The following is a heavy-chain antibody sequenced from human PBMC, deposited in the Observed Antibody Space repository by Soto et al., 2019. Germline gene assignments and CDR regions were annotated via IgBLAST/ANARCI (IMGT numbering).Heavy chain of an antibody. CDR1: GFTSSGYT. CDR2: INPRGDST. D-gene: IGHD3-16*01. CDR3: AKRLWAIGGPLHD. J-gene: IGHJ4*02. Sequence: PGGSLRLSCAPSGFTSSGYTVDWVRQAPGKGLEWVSEINPRGDSTNYADSVKGRFTVSRDNSRNTLYLQMSSLRVDDTAVYYCAKRLWAIGGPLHDSGQGTPVTVSS. V-gene: IGHV3-23*01.